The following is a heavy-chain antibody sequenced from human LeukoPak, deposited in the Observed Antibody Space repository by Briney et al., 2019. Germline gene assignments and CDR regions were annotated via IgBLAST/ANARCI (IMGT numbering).Heavy chain of an antibody. D-gene: IGHD3-22*01. V-gene: IGHV1-46*01. CDR1: GYTFTSYY. CDR2: INPSGGST. J-gene: IGHJ3*02. Sequence: ASVKVSCKASGYTFTSYYMHWVRQAPGQGLEWMGIINPSGGSTSYAQKFQGRVTMTRDTSTSTVYMELSSLRSEDTAVYYCARHWDYDRTSSDAFDIWGQGTIVTVSS. CDR3: ARHWDYDRTSSDAFDI.